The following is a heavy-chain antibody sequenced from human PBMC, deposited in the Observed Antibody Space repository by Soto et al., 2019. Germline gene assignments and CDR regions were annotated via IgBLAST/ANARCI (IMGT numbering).Heavy chain of an antibody. D-gene: IGHD2-2*01. V-gene: IGHV3-33*01. J-gene: IGHJ6*02. Sequence: GGSLRLACAASGFTFSSYGMHWVRQAPGKGLEWVAVIWYDGSNKYYADSVKGRFTISRDNSKNTLYLQMNSLRAEDTAVYYCARGTAAPYYYYGMDVWGQGTTVTVSS. CDR3: ARGTAAPYYYYGMDV. CDR2: IWYDGSNK. CDR1: GFTFSSYG.